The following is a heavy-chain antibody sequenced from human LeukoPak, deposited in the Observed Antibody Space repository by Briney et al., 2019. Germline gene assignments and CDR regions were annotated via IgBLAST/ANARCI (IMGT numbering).Heavy chain of an antibody. CDR3: ARGATCSN. CDR1: GFTFSNYE. Sequence: PGGSLRLSCAASGFTFSNYEMSWVRQAPGKGLEWVATIKQDGTEKYYVDSVKGRFTISRDNDKNSLYLQMQSLKPDDTAVYFCARGATCSNWGQGTLVNVSS. J-gene: IGHJ4*02. CDR2: IKQDGTEK. D-gene: IGHD2-2*01. V-gene: IGHV3-7*01.